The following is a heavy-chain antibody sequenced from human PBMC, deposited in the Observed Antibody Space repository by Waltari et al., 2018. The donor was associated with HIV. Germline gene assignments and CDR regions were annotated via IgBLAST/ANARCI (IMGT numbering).Heavy chain of an antibody. Sequence: QVQLVQSGAEVKKPGASVKVSCKASGYTFTGYYMHWVRQAPGQGLEWMGRINPNIGGANYAQKFQGRFTMTRDTSISTAYMELSRLRSDDTAVYYCARAPGCSGGSCWGWFDPWGQGTLVTVSS. CDR3: ARAPGCSGGSCWGWFDP. CDR2: INPNIGGA. J-gene: IGHJ5*02. D-gene: IGHD2-15*01. V-gene: IGHV1-2*06. CDR1: GYTFTGYY.